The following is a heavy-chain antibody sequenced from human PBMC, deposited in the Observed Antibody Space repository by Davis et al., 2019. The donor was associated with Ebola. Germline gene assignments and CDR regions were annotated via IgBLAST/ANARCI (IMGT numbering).Heavy chain of an antibody. D-gene: IGHD1-26*01. CDR2: IRSKANSYAT. J-gene: IGHJ4*02. Sequence: GESLKISCAASGFTFSGSAMHWVRQASGTGLEWVGRIRSKANSYATAYAASVKGRFTISRDDSKNTAYLQMNSLKTENTAVYYCTSATGAGDDYWGQGTLVTVSS. V-gene: IGHV3-73*01. CDR3: TSATGAGDDY. CDR1: GFTFSGSA.